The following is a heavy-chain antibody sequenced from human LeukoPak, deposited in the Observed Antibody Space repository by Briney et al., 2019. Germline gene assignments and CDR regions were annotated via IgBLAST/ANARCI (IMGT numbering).Heavy chain of an antibody. V-gene: IGHV3-21*01. Sequence: GGSLRLSCAASGFTFSTYTMNWVRQAPGKGLEWVSSISSSSSYIYYTDSLKGRFTISRDNAKNSLYLQMNSLRAEDTAVYYCARDLEGGFDYWGQGTLVTVSS. CDR3: ARDLEGGFDY. CDR2: ISSSSSYI. D-gene: IGHD3-16*01. J-gene: IGHJ4*02. CDR1: GFTFSTYT.